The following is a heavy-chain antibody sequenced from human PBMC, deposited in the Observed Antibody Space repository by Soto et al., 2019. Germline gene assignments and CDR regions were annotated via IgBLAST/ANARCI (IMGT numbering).Heavy chain of an antibody. CDR2: INAGNGNT. CDR1: GYTFTSYA. J-gene: IGHJ4*02. V-gene: IGHV1-3*05. CDR3: ARSHCISTSCYPPHFDY. D-gene: IGHD2-2*01. Sequence: QVQLVQSGAEEKKPGASVKVSCKASGYTFTSYAMHWVRQAPGQRLEWMGWINAGNGNTKYSQKFQGRVTITRDTSASTAYMELSSLRSEDTAVYYCARSHCISTSCYPPHFDYWGQGTLVTVSS.